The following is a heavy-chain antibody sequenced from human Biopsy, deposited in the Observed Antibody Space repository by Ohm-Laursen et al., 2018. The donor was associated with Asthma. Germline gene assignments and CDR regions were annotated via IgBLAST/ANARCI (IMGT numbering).Heavy chain of an antibody. D-gene: IGHD7-27*01. Sequence: TLSLTCTVSGGSMSSSSYYWGWIRQPPGKGLEWMGSISYTGSAYHNPSLKSRLTISVDTSKNHFSLKLTSVTAADTAVYYCARHWDWGSFFDYWGQGTPATVSS. CDR1: GGSMSSSSYY. CDR2: ISYTGSA. CDR3: ARHWDWGSFFDY. J-gene: IGHJ4*02. V-gene: IGHV4-39*01.